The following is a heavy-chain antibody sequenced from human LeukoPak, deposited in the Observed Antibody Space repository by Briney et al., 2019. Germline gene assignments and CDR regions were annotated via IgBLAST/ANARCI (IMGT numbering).Heavy chain of an antibody. V-gene: IGHV1-8*02. CDR1: GGTFSSYA. J-gene: IGHJ4*02. Sequence: ASVKVSCKASGGTFSSYAINWVRQATGQGLEWMGWMNPNSGNTGYAQKFQGRVTMTRNTSMSTAYMELSSLRSEDTAVYYCARGAGRGYYYDSSGYYCDYWGQGTLVTVSS. CDR3: ARGAGRGYYYDSSGYYCDY. D-gene: IGHD3-22*01. CDR2: MNPNSGNT.